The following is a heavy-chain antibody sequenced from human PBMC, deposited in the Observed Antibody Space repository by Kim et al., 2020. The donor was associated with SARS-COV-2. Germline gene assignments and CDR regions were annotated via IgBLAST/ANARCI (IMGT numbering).Heavy chain of an antibody. CDR1: GFTFSSYS. J-gene: IGHJ6*02. V-gene: IGHV3-21*01. D-gene: IGHD3-3*01. CDR2: ISSSSSYI. CDR3: ARDRQITIFGVVIEGGDYYGMDV. Sequence: GGSLRLSCAASGFTFSSYSMNWVRQAPGKGLEWVSSISSSSSYIYYADSVKGRFTISTDNPKNSLYLQMNSLRAEDTAVYYCARDRQITIFGVVIEGGDYYGMDVWGQGTTVTVSS.